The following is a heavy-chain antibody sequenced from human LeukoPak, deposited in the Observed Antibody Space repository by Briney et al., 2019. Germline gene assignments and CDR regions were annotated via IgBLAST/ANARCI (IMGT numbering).Heavy chain of an antibody. CDR1: GFTFRSYE. D-gene: IGHD5-24*01. Sequence: GGSLRLSCAASGFTFRSYEMNWVRQAPGKGLEWVSYISSSGSTIYYADSVKGRFTISRDNAKNSLYLQMNSLRAEDTAVYYCAREPVEMATIDYWGQGTLVTVSS. CDR2: ISSSGSTI. CDR3: AREPVEMATIDY. J-gene: IGHJ4*02. V-gene: IGHV3-48*03.